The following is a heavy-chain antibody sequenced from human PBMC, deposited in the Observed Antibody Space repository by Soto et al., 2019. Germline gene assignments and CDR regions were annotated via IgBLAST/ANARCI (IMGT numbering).Heavy chain of an antibody. CDR1: GFTFSSYA. CDR3: AKATYYYDSSGYYYVRDAFDI. V-gene: IGHV3-23*01. J-gene: IGHJ3*02. Sequence: GGSLRLSCAASGFTFSSYAMSWVRQAPGKGLEWVSAISGSGGSTYYADSVKGRFTISRDNSKNTLYLQMNSLRAEDTAVYYCAKATYYYDSSGYYYVRDAFDIWGQGTMVTVSS. D-gene: IGHD3-22*01. CDR2: ISGSGGST.